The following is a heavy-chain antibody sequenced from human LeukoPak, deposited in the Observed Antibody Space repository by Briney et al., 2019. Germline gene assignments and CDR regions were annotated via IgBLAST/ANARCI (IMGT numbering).Heavy chain of an antibody. D-gene: IGHD6-19*01. CDR3: AKDGTPLGSGYNYYYGMDV. CDR1: GFTFSSYG. CDR2: ISYDGSNK. Sequence: GGSLRLSCAASGFTFSSYGMHWVRQAPGKGLEWVAFISYDGSNKYYADSVKGRFTISRDNSKNTLYLQMSSLRAEDTAVYYCAKDGTPLGSGYNYYYGMDVWGQGTTVTVSS. V-gene: IGHV3-30*18. J-gene: IGHJ6*02.